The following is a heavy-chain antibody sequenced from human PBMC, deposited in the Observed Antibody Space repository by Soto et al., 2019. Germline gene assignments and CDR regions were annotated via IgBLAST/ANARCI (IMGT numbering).Heavy chain of an antibody. D-gene: IGHD2-2*01. V-gene: IGHV3-48*01. CDR1: GFTFSSYS. CDR2: ISSSSSTI. CDR3: ARDVQFQRFDY. J-gene: IGHJ4*02. Sequence: GGSLRLSCAASGFTFSSYSMNWVRQAPGKGLEWVSYISSSSSTIYYADSVKGRFTISRDNAKNSLYLQMNSLRAEDTAVYYCARDVQFQRFDYWGQGTLVTVSS.